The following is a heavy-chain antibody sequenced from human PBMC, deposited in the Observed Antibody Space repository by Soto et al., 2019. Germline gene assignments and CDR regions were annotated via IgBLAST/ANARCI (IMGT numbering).Heavy chain of an antibody. J-gene: IGHJ5*02. V-gene: IGHV6-1*01. D-gene: IGHD3-22*01. CDR3: ARSAVTMIVVALEGWFDP. Sequence: PSQTLSLTCAISGDSVSSNSAAWNWIRQSPSRGLEWLGRTYYRSKWYNDYAVSVKSRITINPDTSKNQFSLQLNSVTPEDTAVYYCARSAVTMIVVALEGWFDPWGQGTLVTVSS. CDR2: TYYRSKWYN. CDR1: GDSVSSNSAA.